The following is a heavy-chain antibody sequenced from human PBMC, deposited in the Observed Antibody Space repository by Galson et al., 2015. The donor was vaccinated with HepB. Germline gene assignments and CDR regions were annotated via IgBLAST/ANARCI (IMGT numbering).Heavy chain of an antibody. Sequence: APGKGLEWVSALSGSGASTYYADSVKGRFTISRDNSKNTLYLQMNSLRAEDTAVYYCAKDSHYDSTGYYGSTIDYWGQGTLVTVSS. J-gene: IGHJ4*02. CDR2: LSGSGAST. CDR3: AKDSHYDSTGYYGSTIDY. D-gene: IGHD3-22*01. V-gene: IGHV3-23*01.